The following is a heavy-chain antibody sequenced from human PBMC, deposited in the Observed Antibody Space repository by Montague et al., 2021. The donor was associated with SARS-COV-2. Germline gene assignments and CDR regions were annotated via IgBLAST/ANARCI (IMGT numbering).Heavy chain of an antibody. CDR2: IGTAGDT. Sequence: SLRLSCAASGFTFSSYDMHWVRQATGKGLEWVSAIGTAGDTYYPGSVKGRFTISRENAKNSLYLQMNSLRAGDTAVYYCARGETYYYGSGSYFHLRYYYGMDVWGQGTTVTVSS. D-gene: IGHD3-10*01. CDR3: ARGETYYYGSGSYFHLRYYYGMDV. V-gene: IGHV3-13*04. J-gene: IGHJ6*02. CDR1: GFTFSSYD.